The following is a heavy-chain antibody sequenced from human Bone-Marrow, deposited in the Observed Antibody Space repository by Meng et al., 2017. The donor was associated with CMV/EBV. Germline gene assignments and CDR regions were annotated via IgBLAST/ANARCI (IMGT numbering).Heavy chain of an antibody. D-gene: IGHD5-18*01. CDR2: ISSSSSTI. V-gene: IGHV3-48*04. Sequence: GGSLRLSCAASGFTFSSYSMNWVRQAPGKGLEWVSYISSSSSTIYYADSVKGRFTISRDNAKNSLYLQMNSLRAEDTAVYYCARDKRSGYSYGNYGMDVWGQGTTVTVSS. CDR3: ARDKRSGYSYGNYGMDV. CDR1: GFTFSSYS. J-gene: IGHJ6*02.